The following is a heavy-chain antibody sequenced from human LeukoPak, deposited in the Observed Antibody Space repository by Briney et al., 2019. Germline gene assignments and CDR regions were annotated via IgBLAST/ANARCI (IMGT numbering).Heavy chain of an antibody. CDR1: VYTFIDYY. CDR3: AREGLKDIVVVVADNWFDP. Sequence: GASVNVSCKASVYTFIDYYMHWVRRAPGQGLEWMGWINPNSGGTNYAQKFQGRVTMTRDTSISTAYMELSRLRSDDTAVYYCAREGLKDIVVVVADNWFDPWGQGTLVTVSS. J-gene: IGHJ5*02. V-gene: IGHV1-2*02. CDR2: INPNSGGT. D-gene: IGHD2-15*01.